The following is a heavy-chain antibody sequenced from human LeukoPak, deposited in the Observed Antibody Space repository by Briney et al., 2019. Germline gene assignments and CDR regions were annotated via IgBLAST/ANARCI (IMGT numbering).Heavy chain of an antibody. CDR2: IIPILGIA. CDR1: GGTFSSYA. Sequence: SVKVSCKASGGTFSSYAISWVRQAPGQGLGWMGRIIPILGIANYAQKFQGRVTITADKSTSTAYMELSSLRSEDTAVYYCARARITMIVVVPTYFDYWGQGTLVTVSS. V-gene: IGHV1-69*04. J-gene: IGHJ4*02. CDR3: ARARITMIVVVPTYFDY. D-gene: IGHD3-22*01.